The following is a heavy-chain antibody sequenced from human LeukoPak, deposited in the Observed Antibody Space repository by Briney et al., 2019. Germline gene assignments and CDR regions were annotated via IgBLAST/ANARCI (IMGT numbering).Heavy chain of an antibody. CDR1: GFTLNSYI. V-gene: IGHV3-23*01. CDR3: ARDPSSHLPITMIEWGGFDY. CDR2: ISGSGGST. D-gene: IGHD3-22*01. J-gene: IGHJ4*02. Sequence: HTGGSLRLSCEASGFTLNSYIMHWVRQAPGKGLEWVSAISGSGGSTYYADSVKGRFTISRDNSKNTLYLQMNSLRAEDTAVYYCARDPSSHLPITMIEWGGFDYWGQGTLVTVSS.